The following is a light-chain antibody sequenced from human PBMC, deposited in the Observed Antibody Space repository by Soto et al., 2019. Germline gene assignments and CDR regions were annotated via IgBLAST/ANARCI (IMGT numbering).Light chain of an antibody. CDR1: SSDVGGYNY. Sequence: QSVLTQPASVSGSPGQSIAISCTGTSSDVGGYNYVSWYQQHPGKAPKLIIYDVTNRPSGVSDRFSGSKSGNTASLTISGLQAEDEADYYCRSFTSSSTYVFASGTKVTVL. CDR2: DVT. J-gene: IGLJ1*01. V-gene: IGLV2-14*01. CDR3: RSFTSSSTYV.